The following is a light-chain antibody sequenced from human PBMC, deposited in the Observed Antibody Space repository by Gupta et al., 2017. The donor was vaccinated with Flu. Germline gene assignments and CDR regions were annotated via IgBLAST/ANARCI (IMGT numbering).Light chain of an antibody. CDR1: QDITND. CDR2: AAS. J-gene: IGKJ3*01. Sequence: IQMTQSTSSLSASVGDTVTITCRASQDITNDLVWYQHKPGRAPNLLIYAASTLQSGVPGRFSGSGSGTDFTLTISSLQPEDVATYYCQSYNNAPRTFGPGTKVDLK. CDR3: QSYNNAPRT. V-gene: IGKV1-27*01.